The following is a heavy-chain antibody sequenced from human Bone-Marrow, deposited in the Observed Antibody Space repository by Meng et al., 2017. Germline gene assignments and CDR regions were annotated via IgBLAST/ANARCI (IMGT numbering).Heavy chain of an antibody. V-gene: IGHV1-2*06. D-gene: IGHD5-24*01. Sequence: ASVKVSCKASGYTFTGYYMHWVRQAPGQGLEWMGRINPNSGDTNYAQKFQGRVTMTRDTSISTAYMELSRLRADDTAVYYCARDDGRDGYNLVLSEYFQHWGQGTLVTVSS. CDR2: INPNSGDT. CDR3: ARDDGRDGYNLVLSEYFQH. CDR1: GYTFTGYY. J-gene: IGHJ1*01.